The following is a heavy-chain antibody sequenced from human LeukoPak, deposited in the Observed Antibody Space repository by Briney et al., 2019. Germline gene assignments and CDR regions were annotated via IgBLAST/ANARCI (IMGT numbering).Heavy chain of an antibody. CDR3: ARGPTYTTGLDY. CDR2: IIPIFGTA. D-gene: IGHD2/OR15-2a*01. CDR1: GGTFSSYA. Sequence: RASVKVSCKASGGTFSSYAISWVRQAPGQGLEWMGGIIPIFGTANYAQKFQGRVTITADESTSTAYMELSSLRSEDTAVYYCARGPTYTTGLDYWGQGTLVTVSS. V-gene: IGHV1-69*13. J-gene: IGHJ4*02.